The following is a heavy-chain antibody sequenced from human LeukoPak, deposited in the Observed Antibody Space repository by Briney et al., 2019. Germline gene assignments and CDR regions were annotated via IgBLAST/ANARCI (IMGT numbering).Heavy chain of an antibody. Sequence: GASVKVSCKASGYTFTDYYIHWVRQAPGQGLEWMGWMNPDSGGTNYAQKFKGRVTMTRDTFINTAYMDLRRLTSDDTAIYYCTTRGGDTLMRTEAFDYWGLGTLVTVSS. J-gene: IGHJ4*02. D-gene: IGHD3-16*01. CDR2: MNPDSGGT. V-gene: IGHV1-2*02. CDR1: GYTFTDYY. CDR3: TTRGGDTLMRTEAFDY.